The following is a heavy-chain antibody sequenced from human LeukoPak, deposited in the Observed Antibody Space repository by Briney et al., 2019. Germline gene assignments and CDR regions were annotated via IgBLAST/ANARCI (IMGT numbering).Heavy chain of an antibody. J-gene: IGHJ5*02. CDR2: IYYSGST. Sequence: PSETLSLTCAVSGGSISSGSYYWGWIRQPPGNGLGWIGSIYYSGSTYYNPSLKSRVTISVDTSKNQFSLKLSSVTAADTAVYYCARVKYCSSTSCPRAVRWFDPWGQGTLVTVSS. CDR3: ARVKYCSSTSCPRAVRWFDP. D-gene: IGHD2-2*01. CDR1: GGSISSGSYY. V-gene: IGHV4-39*01.